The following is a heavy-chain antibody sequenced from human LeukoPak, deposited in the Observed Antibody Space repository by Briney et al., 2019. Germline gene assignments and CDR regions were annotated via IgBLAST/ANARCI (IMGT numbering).Heavy chain of an antibody. V-gene: IGHV5-10-1*01. J-gene: IGHJ3*02. CDR1: GYKFTSYW. CDR3: ARHYRYYYDSSDYYYGASGAFDI. Sequence: GESLKISCKGSGYKFTSYWISWVRQMPGKGLEWMGRIDPSDSYTNYSPSFQGHVTISADKSISTAYLQWSSLKASDTAMYYCARHYRYYYDSSDYYYGASGAFDIWGQGTMVTVSS. D-gene: IGHD3-22*01. CDR2: IDPSDSYT.